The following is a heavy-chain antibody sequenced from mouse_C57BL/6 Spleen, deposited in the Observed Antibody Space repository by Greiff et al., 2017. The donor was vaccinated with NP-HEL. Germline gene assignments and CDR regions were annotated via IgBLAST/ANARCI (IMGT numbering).Heavy chain of an antibody. CDR2: ISSGSSTI. D-gene: IGHD2-14*01. V-gene: IGHV5-17*01. CDR3: ARAGVHAMDY. Sequence: EVQLQESGGGLVKPGGSLKLSCAASGFTFSDYGMHWVRQAPEKGLEWVAYISSGSSTIYYADTVKGRFTISRDNAKNTLFLQMTSLRSEDTAMYYCARAGVHAMDYWGQGTSVTVSS. J-gene: IGHJ4*01. CDR1: GFTFSDYG.